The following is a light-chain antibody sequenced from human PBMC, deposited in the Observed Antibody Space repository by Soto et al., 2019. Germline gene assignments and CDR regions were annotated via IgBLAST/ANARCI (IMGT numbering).Light chain of an antibody. Sequence: QSALTQTASVSGSPGQSITISCTGTSSDGGGFNLVSWYQQHPEKAPKLMIYEVNKRPSGVSNRFSGSKSGNTASLTISGLQAEDEADYYCCSYAGSSTYVFGPGTKVTVL. V-gene: IGLV2-23*02. J-gene: IGLJ1*01. CDR3: CSYAGSSTYV. CDR1: SSDGGGFNL. CDR2: EVN.